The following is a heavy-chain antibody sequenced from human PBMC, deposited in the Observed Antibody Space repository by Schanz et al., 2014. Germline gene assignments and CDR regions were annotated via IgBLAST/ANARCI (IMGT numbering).Heavy chain of an antibody. CDR1: GFTFSSYA. D-gene: IGHD2-2*01. CDR3: ARAGYDADNWFDP. CDR2: IWSDGTNE. V-gene: IGHV3-33*08. Sequence: VQLLESGGGLVQPGGSLRLSCAASGFTFSSYAMSWVRQAPGKGLEWVAVIWSDGTNEYYADSVKGRFTISRDNAKNSLFLQMNSLRAEDTAVYYCARAGYDADNWFDPWGQGTLVTVSS. J-gene: IGHJ5*02.